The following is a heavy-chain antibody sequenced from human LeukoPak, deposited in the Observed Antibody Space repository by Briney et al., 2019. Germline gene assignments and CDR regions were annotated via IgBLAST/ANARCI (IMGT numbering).Heavy chain of an antibody. CDR3: ATRVDYYDILTGYYNDIDH. D-gene: IGHD3-9*01. Sequence: GGSLRLSCAAAGFTFSNYAMTWVRQAPGRGLEWVSSISGSGGSTYYADSVKGRFTISRDNSKNTLYLQMYSLRAEDTAVYYCATRVDYYDILTGYYNDIDHWGQGTLVTVSS. CDR1: GFTFSNYA. J-gene: IGHJ4*02. CDR2: ISGSGGST. V-gene: IGHV3-23*01.